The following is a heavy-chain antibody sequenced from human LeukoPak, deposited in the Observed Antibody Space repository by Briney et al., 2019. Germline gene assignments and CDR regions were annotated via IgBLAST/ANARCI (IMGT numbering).Heavy chain of an antibody. V-gene: IGHV3-33*01. D-gene: IGHD6-19*01. Sequence: GGALRLSCAASGFTFRIYGMHCVPEAPGTRLEGGAVICYVGSNKYYADSARSRFTISRDNSKNTLYLQINSLRAEDTAVYYWARVKAVALFYYYGMDVWGKGTTVTVSS. J-gene: IGHJ6*04. CDR2: ICYVGSNK. CDR3: ARVKAVALFYYYGMDV. CDR1: GFTFRIYG.